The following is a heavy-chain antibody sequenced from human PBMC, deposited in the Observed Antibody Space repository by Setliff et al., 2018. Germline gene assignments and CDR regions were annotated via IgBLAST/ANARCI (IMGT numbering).Heavy chain of an antibody. J-gene: IGHJ4*02. D-gene: IGHD3-3*01. Sequence: ETLSLTCTISGDSISDISYYWGFIRQPPGKGLEWIGEINHSGSTNYNPSLESRVTISVDTSKNHFSLKLSSVTAADTAVYYCARHFRSSKVQFLEYLTDYYFDSWGQGTLVTVS. CDR2: INHSGST. V-gene: IGHV4-39*01. CDR3: ARHFRSSKVQFLEYLTDYYFDS. CDR1: GDSISDISYY.